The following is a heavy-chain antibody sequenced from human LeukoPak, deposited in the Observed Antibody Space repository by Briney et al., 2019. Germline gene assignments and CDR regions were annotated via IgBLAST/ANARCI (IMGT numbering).Heavy chain of an antibody. CDR1: GYSISSGYY. CDR3: ARADYGGNSYYFDY. J-gene: IGHJ4*02. D-gene: IGHD4-23*01. CDR2: IYTSGST. Sequence: SETLSLTCTVSGYSISSGYYWGWIRQPAGKGLEWIGRIYTSGSTNYNPSLKSRVTMSVDTSKNQFALKLSSVTAADAAVYYCARADYGGNSYYFDYWGQGTLVTVSS. V-gene: IGHV4-4*07.